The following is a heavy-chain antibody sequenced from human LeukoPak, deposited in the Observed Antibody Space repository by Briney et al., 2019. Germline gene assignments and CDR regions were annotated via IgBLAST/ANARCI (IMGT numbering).Heavy chain of an antibody. CDR2: ISWDGSDT. CDR3: AKDLNTAWGDAFDV. V-gene: IGHV3-43*01. Sequence: PGGSLRLSCAASGFTFDDYTMHWVRQGPGKGLEWVSLISWDGSDTYYGDSVKGRFTISRDNSQNSLYLQMNSLRTEDTALYYCAKDLNTAWGDAFDVWGQGTVVSVSA. J-gene: IGHJ3*01. D-gene: IGHD3-16*01. CDR1: GFTFDDYT.